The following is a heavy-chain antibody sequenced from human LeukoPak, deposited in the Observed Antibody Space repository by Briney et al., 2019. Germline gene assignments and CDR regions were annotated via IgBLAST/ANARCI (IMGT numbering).Heavy chain of an antibody. CDR3: ARGRLLTRGAYCYMDV. V-gene: IGHV1-8*01. J-gene: IGHJ6*03. CDR1: GYTFTSYD. CDR2: MNPNSANT. D-gene: IGHD3-10*01. Sequence: ASVKVSCKASGYTFTSYDINWVRQATGQGLEWMGWMNPNSANTGYAQKFQGRVTMTRNTSISTAYMELSSLRSEDTAVYYCARGRLLTRGAYCYMDVWGKGTTVTVSS.